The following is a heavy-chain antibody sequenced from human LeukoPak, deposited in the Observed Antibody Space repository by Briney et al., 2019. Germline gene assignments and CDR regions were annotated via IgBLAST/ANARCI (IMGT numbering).Heavy chain of an antibody. V-gene: IGHV3-30-3*01. CDR1: GFTFRNYA. CDR2: ISYDESNK. CDR3: ARGTSPYYYDSSGYYLYYYYGMDV. D-gene: IGHD3-22*01. Sequence: GGSLRLSCAAPGFTFRNYAMTWVRKAPGKGLEWVEVISYDESNKYYADSVKGRFTISRDNSKNTLYLQMNSLRAEDTAVYYCARGTSPYYYDSSGYYLYYYYGMDVWGQGTTVTVSS. J-gene: IGHJ6*02.